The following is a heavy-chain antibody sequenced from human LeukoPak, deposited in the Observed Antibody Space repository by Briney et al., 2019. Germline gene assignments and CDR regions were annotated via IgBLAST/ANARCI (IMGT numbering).Heavy chain of an antibody. D-gene: IGHD3-22*01. V-gene: IGHV1-46*01. CDR1: GYTFTSYY. Sequence: AASVKVSXKASGYTFTSYYMHWVRQAPGQGLEWMGIINPSGGSTSYAQKFQGRVTMTRDTSTSTVYMELSSLRSEDTAVYYCARSPTYYYDSSGYPSYMDVWGKGTTVTVSS. CDR3: ARSPTYYYDSSGYPSYMDV. J-gene: IGHJ6*03. CDR2: INPSGGST.